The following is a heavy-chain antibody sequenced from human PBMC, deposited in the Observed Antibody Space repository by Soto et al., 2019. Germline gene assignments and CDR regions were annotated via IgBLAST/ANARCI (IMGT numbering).Heavy chain of an antibody. V-gene: IGHV4-34*01. D-gene: IGHD2-2*01. CDR1: GGSFSGYY. CDR3: ATIAGGSTRYYYYYYMDV. Sequence: SETLSLTCAVYGGSFSGYYWSWIRQPPGKGLEWIGEINHRGSTNYNPSLKSRVTISVDTSKNQFSLKLNSVTAADTAVYYCATIAGGSTRYYYYYYMDVWGKGTTVT. CDR2: INHRGST. J-gene: IGHJ6*03.